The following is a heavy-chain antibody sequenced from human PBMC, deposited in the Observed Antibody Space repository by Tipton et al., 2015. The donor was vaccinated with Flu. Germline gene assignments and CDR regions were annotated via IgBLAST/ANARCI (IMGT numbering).Heavy chain of an antibody. CDR2: INHGGST. CDR1: GGSFSGYY. D-gene: IGHD2/OR15-2a*01. J-gene: IGHJ5*02. V-gene: IGHV4-34*01. CDR3: ARSFRFDP. Sequence: TLSLTCAVYGGSFSGYYWSWIRQPPGKGLEWIGEINHGGSTNYNPSLKSRVTISVDTSKNQFSLKLSSVTAADTAVYYCARSFRFDPWGQGTLVTVSS.